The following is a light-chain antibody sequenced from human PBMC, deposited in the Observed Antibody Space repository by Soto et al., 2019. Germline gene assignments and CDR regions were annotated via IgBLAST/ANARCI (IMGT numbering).Light chain of an antibody. V-gene: IGKV3-20*01. Sequence: EIVLTQSPGTLSLSPGERATLSCRASQSVTSTALGWYQQKPGQAPRLLMYGASSRTTGTADRISGGGSGTDFTLTFSRLEPEDFAVYYCQHYVTSSITFGQGTRLEIK. CDR2: GAS. CDR1: QSVTSTA. CDR3: QHYVTSSIT. J-gene: IGKJ5*01.